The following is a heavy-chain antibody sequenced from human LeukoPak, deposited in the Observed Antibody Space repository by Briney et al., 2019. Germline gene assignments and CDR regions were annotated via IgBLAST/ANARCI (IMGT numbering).Heavy chain of an antibody. CDR1: GYTFTSYG. D-gene: IGHD3-22*01. CDR2: ISAYNGNT. Sequence: ASVKVSCKASGYTFTSYGISWVRQAPGQGLEWMGWISAYNGNTNYAQKLQGRVTMTTDTSTSTAYMELRSLRSDDTAVYYCARDYYDSSGHYYDDAFDIWGQGTMVTVSS. V-gene: IGHV1-18*01. J-gene: IGHJ3*02. CDR3: ARDYYDSSGHYYDDAFDI.